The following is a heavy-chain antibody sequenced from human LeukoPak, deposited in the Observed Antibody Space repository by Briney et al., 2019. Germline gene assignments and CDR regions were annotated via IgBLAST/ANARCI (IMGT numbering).Heavy chain of an antibody. D-gene: IGHD6-19*01. CDR3: ARDRQWLVGAY. V-gene: IGHV1-2*02. CDR1: GYTFTDYH. Sequence: GASVKVSCKASGYTFTDYHIHWVRQAPGQGLEWMGWINPNSGGTNDAQKFQGRVTMTRDTSISTAYMELSRLTSDDTAVYYCARDRQWLVGAYWGQGTLVTVSS. J-gene: IGHJ4*02. CDR2: INPNSGGT.